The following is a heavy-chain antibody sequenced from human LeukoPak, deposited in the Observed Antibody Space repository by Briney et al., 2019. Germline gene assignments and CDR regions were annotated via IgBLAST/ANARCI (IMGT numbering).Heavy chain of an antibody. CDR1: GFIFSRNT. D-gene: IGHD5-24*01. V-gene: IGHV3-48*02. CDR2: ISYSSKTI. CDR3: ARDRYGDGLDY. Sequence: GGSLRLSCAASGFIFSRNTMNWVRQAPGKGLEWVSYISYSSKTIYYADSVKGRFTISRDNAKNSLYLQMNSLRDDDRAVYYCARDRYGDGLDYWGQGTLVTVSS. J-gene: IGHJ4*02.